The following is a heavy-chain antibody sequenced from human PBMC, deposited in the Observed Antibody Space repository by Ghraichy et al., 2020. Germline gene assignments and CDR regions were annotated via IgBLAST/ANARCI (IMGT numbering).Heavy chain of an antibody. J-gene: IGHJ4*02. D-gene: IGHD2-2*02. CDR1: GYTFTSYD. CDR3: ARTARYCRTSTCYTTLGY. CDR2: MNPNSGNT. Sequence: ASVKVSCKASGYTFTSYDINWVRQATGQGLEWMGWMNPNSGNTGYAQKFQGRVTMTRITSMSTAYMELSSLRSEDTAVYYCARTARYCRTSTCYTTLGYWGQGTLVTVSS. V-gene: IGHV1-8*01.